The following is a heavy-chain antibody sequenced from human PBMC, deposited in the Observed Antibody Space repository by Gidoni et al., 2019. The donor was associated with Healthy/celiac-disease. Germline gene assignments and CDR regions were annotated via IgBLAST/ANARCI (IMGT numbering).Heavy chain of an antibody. V-gene: IGHV3-21*01. D-gene: IGHD3-9*01. CDR1: GFTFSSYS. J-gene: IGHJ6*02. Sequence: EVQLVESGGGLVKPGGSLRLSCAASGFTFSSYSMNWVRQAPGKGLEWVSSISSSSSYIYYADSVKGRFTISRDNAKNSLYLQMNSLRAEDTAVYYCARSGEYDILTGWRGMDVWGQGTTVTVSS. CDR2: ISSSSSYI. CDR3: ARSGEYDILTGWRGMDV.